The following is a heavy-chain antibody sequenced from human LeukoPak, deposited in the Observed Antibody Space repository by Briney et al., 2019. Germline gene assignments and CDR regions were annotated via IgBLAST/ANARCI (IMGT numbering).Heavy chain of an antibody. J-gene: IGHJ4*02. V-gene: IGHV1-69*05. Sequence: GASVKVSCKASGYTFTGYYMHWVRQAPGQGLEWMGWINPIFGTTDYAQNFQGRVTFTTDESTSTAYMELSSLRSEDTAVYYCARGAWGYNYGYHNYWGRGTLATVSS. CDR3: ARGAWGYNYGYHNY. CDR1: GYTFTGYY. D-gene: IGHD5-18*01. CDR2: INPIFGTT.